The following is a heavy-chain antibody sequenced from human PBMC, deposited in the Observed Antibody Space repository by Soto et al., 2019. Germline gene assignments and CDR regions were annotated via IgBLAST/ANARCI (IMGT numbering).Heavy chain of an antibody. J-gene: IGHJ5*02. CDR3: VRDLYGSGTSLRGWFDP. CDR2: ISSTGIYK. Sequence: QEQLVESGGGWVKPGGSLRLSCAASRFTFSDYYIAWIRQAPGKGLEWISYISSTGIYKRYADSVKGRFTIARDNANNSLVLQMNSLRADDTAVYYCVRDLYGSGTSLRGWFDPWGQGTLVTVSS. V-gene: IGHV3-11*06. D-gene: IGHD3-10*01. CDR1: RFTFSDYY.